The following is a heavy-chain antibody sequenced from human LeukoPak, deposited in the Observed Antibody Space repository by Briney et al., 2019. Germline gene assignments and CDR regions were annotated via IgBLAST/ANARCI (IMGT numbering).Heavy chain of an antibody. V-gene: IGHV3-23*01. CDR3: AKDTAAGYSSGWYYFDY. CDR2: ISGSGGST. D-gene: IGHD6-19*01. J-gene: IGHJ4*02. Sequence: GGSLRLSCAASGFTFSSYAMSWVRQAPGKGLEWVSAISGSGGSTYYADSVKGRLTISRDNSKNTLDLQMNSLRAEDTAVYYCAKDTAAGYSSGWYYFDYWGQGTLVTVSS. CDR1: GFTFSSYA.